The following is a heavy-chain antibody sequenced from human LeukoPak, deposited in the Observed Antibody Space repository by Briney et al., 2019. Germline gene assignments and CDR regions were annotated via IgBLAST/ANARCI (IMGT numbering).Heavy chain of an antibody. Sequence: KPSETLSLTCTVSGGSVSSGSYYWSWIRQPPGKGLEWIGYIYYSGSTSYNPSLKSRVTISVDTSKNQFSLKLSSVTAADTAVYYCARGYSSGWYVDYWGQGTLVTVSS. CDR1: GGSVSSGSYY. V-gene: IGHV4-61*01. CDR3: ARGYSSGWYVDY. CDR2: IYYSGST. J-gene: IGHJ4*02. D-gene: IGHD6-19*01.